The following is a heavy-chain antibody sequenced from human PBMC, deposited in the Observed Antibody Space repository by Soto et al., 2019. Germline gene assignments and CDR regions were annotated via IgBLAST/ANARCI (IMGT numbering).Heavy chain of an antibody. CDR1: GGSISSGGYY. CDR2: IYYSGST. V-gene: IGHV4-31*03. Sequence: KTSETLSLTCTVSGGSISSGGYYWSWIRQHPGKGLEWIGYIYYSGSTYYNPSLKSRVTISVDTSKNQFSLKLSSVTAADTAVYYCARDGSGREDVWGQGTTVTV. CDR3: ARDGSGREDV. J-gene: IGHJ6*02. D-gene: IGHD3-10*01.